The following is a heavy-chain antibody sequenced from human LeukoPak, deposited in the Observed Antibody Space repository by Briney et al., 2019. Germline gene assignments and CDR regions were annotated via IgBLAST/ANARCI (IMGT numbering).Heavy chain of an antibody. D-gene: IGHD6-13*01. Sequence: GGSLRLSCAASGFTFSSYGMHWVRQAPGKGLEWVAFIWYDGSNKYYADSVKGRVTISRDNAKNTLYLQMNSLRAEDTAVYYCARGSTYSSSWYWKGTPFDYWGQGTLVTVSS. CDR3: ARGSTYSSSWYWKGTPFDY. CDR1: GFTFSSYG. CDR2: IWYDGSNK. V-gene: IGHV3-30*02. J-gene: IGHJ4*02.